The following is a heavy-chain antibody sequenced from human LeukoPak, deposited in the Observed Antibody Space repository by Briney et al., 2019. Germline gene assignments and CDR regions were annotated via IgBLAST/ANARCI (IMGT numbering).Heavy chain of an antibody. CDR3: ARSARGSTYYDFWSGYGHFDY. CDR2: ISAYNGNT. V-gene: IGHV1-18*01. Sequence: ASVKVSCKASGYTFTSYGISWVRQAPGQGLEWMGWISAYNGNTNYAQKFQGRVTMTRDTSTSTVYMELSSLRSEDTAVYYCARSARGSTYYDFWSGYGHFDYWGQGTLVTVSS. CDR1: GYTFTSYG. D-gene: IGHD3-3*01. J-gene: IGHJ4*02.